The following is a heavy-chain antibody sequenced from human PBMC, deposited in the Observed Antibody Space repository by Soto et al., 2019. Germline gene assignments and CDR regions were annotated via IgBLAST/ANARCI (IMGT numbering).Heavy chain of an antibody. V-gene: IGHV4-34*01. J-gene: IGHJ5*02. CDR1: GGSFSGYY. Sequence: SETLSLTCAVYGGSFSGYYWSWIRQPPGKGLEWIGEINHSGSTNYNPSLKSRVTISVDTSKNQFSLKLSSVTAADTAVYYCAREAVAGEGNWFDPWGQGTLVTVSS. CDR3: AREAVAGEGNWFDP. CDR2: INHSGST. D-gene: IGHD6-19*01.